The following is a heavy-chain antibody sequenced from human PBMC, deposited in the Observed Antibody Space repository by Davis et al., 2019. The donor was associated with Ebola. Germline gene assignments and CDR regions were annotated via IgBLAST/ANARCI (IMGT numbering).Heavy chain of an antibody. CDR2: VSGSGTTT. Sequence: GESLKISCAASGFTFRTYAMNWVCQAPGKGLEWVPAVSGSGTTTGYADSVKGRFTISRDNSNNTLYLQMDSLRVEDTARYYCAKASWGPAARPLLDSWGQGTLVTVSS. D-gene: IGHD2-2*02. CDR1: GFTFRTYA. J-gene: IGHJ4*02. CDR3: AKASWGPAARPLLDS. V-gene: IGHV3-23*01.